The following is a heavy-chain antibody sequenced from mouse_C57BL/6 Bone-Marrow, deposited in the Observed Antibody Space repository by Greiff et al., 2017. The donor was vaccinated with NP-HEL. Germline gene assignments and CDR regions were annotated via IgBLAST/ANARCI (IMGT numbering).Heavy chain of an antibody. D-gene: IGHD3-2*02. CDR3: ARPLRDLYYYAMDY. V-gene: IGHV1-55*01. J-gene: IGHJ4*01. CDR2: IYPGSGST. Sequence: VQLQQPGAELVKPGASVKMSCKASGYTFTSYWITWVKQRPGQGLEWIGDIYPGSGSTNYNEKFKSKATLTVDTASSTAYMQLSSLTSEDSAVYYCARPLRDLYYYAMDYWGQGTSVTVSS. CDR1: GYTFTSYW.